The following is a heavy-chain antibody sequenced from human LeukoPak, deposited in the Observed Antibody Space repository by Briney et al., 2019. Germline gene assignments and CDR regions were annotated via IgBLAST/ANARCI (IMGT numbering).Heavy chain of an antibody. CDR2: INPSGGST. CDR3: ASDTPGY. J-gene: IGHJ4*02. D-gene: IGHD1-14*01. CDR1: GYTFTSYG. V-gene: IGHV1-46*01. Sequence: GASVKVSCKASGYTFTSYGISWVRQAPGQGLEWMGIINPSGGSTSYAQKFQGRVTMTRDTSTSTVYMELSSLRSEDTAVYYCASDTPGYWGQGTLVTVSS.